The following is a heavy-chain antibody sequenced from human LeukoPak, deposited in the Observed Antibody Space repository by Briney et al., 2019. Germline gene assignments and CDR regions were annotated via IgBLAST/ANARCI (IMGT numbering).Heavy chain of an antibody. J-gene: IGHJ3*02. V-gene: IGHV1-8*01. D-gene: IGHD2-2*01. CDR1: GYTFTSYD. CDR3: ARGYCSSTSCSDAFDI. CDR2: MNPNSGNT. Sequence: VKVSCKASGYTFTSYDINWVRQATGQGLEWMGWMNPNSGNTGYAQKFQGRVTMTRNTSISTAYMELSSLRSEDTAVYYCARGYCSSTSCSDAFDIWGQGTMVTVSS.